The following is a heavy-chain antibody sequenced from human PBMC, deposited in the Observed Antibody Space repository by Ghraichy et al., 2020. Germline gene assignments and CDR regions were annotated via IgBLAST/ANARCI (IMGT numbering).Heavy chain of an antibody. CDR1: GGSISSSSYY. CDR2: IYYSGST. V-gene: IGHV4-39*01. CDR3: ARPYYGSGNNWFDP. Sequence: SETLSLTCTVSGGSISSSSYYWGWIRQPPGKGLEWIGSIYYSGSTYYNPSLKSRVTISVDTSKNQFSLKLSSVTAADTAVYYCARPYYGSGNNWFDPWGQGTLVTVSS. J-gene: IGHJ5*02. D-gene: IGHD3-10*01.